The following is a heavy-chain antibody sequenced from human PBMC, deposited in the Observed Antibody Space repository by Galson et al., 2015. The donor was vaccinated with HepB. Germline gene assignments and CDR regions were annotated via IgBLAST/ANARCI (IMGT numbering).Heavy chain of an antibody. CDR2: IYPGDSDT. CDR3: ARHGAEYQLPTYNWFDP. V-gene: IGHV5-51*01. Sequence: QSGAEVKKPGESLKISCKGSGYSFTSYWIGWVRQMPGKGLEWMGIIYPGDSDTRYSPSFQGQVTISADKSISTAYLQWSSLKASDTAMYYCARHGAEYQLPTYNWFDPWGQGTLVTVSS. J-gene: IGHJ5*02. CDR1: GYSFTSYW. D-gene: IGHD2-2*01.